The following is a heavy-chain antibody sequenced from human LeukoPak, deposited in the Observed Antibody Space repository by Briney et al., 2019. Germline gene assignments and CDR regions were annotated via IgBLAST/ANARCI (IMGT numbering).Heavy chain of an antibody. D-gene: IGHD1-1*01. J-gene: IGHJ5*02. V-gene: IGHV1-69*05. Sequence: GASVKVCCKASGGTFSSYAISWVRQAPGQGLEWMGGIIPIFGTATYAQKFQGRVTITTDESTSTAYMELSSLRAEDTAVYYCARGGWLAYNDFGPWGQVTLVTVSS. CDR1: GGTFSSYA. CDR2: IIPIFGTA. CDR3: ARGGWLAYNDFGP.